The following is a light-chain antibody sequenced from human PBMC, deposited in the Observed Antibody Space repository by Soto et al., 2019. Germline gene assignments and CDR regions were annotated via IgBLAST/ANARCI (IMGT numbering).Light chain of an antibody. CDR1: QSVSTGF. CDR3: QQYGSSPPGVT. Sequence: EIVLTQSPGTLSLSPGERATLSCRASQSVSTGFLTWYQQKPGQAPRLLIYSASSRATGIPDRFSGSGSGTDFTLTISRLEPEDFAVYYCQQYGSSPPGVTFGQGTRLEIK. CDR2: SAS. V-gene: IGKV3-20*01. J-gene: IGKJ5*01.